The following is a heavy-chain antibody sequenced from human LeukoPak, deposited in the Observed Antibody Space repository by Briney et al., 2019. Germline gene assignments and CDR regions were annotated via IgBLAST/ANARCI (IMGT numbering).Heavy chain of an antibody. V-gene: IGHV4-34*01. CDR3: ARVIGGYASWYFDL. D-gene: IGHD5-12*01. CDR1: GGSFSGYY. Sequence: SETLSLTCAVYGGSFSGYYWSWIRRPPGKGLEWIGEINHSGSTNYNPSLKSRVTISVDTSKNQFSLKLSSVTAADTAVYYCARVIGGYASWYFDLWGCGTLVTVSS. CDR2: INHSGST. J-gene: IGHJ2*01.